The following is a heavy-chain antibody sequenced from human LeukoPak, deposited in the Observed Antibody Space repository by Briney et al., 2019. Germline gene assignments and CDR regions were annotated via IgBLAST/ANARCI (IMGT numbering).Heavy chain of an antibody. V-gene: IGHV3-21*01. J-gene: IGHJ6*03. CDR2: ITSSSSYT. CDR3: ARDPYNGAYSEGYYYYYMDV. Sequence: GGSLRLSCAVSGFTFSSYWMSWVRQAPGKGLEWISAITSSSSYTFYADSVKGRFTISRDNAQNSLYLQMNSLRVEDTAIYYCARDPYNGAYSEGYYYYYMDVWGKGTTVTVSS. D-gene: IGHD1-1*01. CDR1: GFTFSSYW.